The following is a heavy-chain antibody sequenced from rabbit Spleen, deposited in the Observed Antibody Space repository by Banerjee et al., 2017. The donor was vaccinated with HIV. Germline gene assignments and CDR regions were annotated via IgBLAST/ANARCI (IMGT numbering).Heavy chain of an antibody. J-gene: IGHJ4*01. Sequence: QEQLVESGGGLVQPEGSLTLTCTASGFSFSSTFYMCWVRQAPGKGLEWIGCIDGGGSDTSYYASWAKGRFTISKTSSTTVTLRMTSLTAVDTATYFCANTGSSTRTAFKLWGPGTLVTVS. CDR2: IDGGGSDTS. V-gene: IGHV1S45*01. CDR3: ANTGSSTRTAFKL. D-gene: IGHD1-1*01. CDR1: GFSFSSTFY.